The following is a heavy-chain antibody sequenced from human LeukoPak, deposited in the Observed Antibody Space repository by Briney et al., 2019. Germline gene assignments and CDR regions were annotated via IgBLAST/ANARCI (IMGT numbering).Heavy chain of an antibody. CDR1: GGSISSSSYY. Sequence: SETLSLTCTVSGGSISSSSYYWGWIRQPPGKGLEWIGSIYYSGSTSYNPSLKSRVTISVDTSKNQFSLKLSSVTAADTAVYYCARDYGDYANWFDPWGQGTLVTVSS. D-gene: IGHD4-17*01. CDR3: ARDYGDYANWFDP. CDR2: IYYSGST. J-gene: IGHJ5*02. V-gene: IGHV4-39*02.